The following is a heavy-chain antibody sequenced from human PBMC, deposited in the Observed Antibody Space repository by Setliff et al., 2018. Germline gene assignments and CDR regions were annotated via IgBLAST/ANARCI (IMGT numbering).Heavy chain of an antibody. J-gene: IGHJ4*02. Sequence: ASVKVSCKASGYTFTTYGIIWVRQAPGQGLEWMGWTSAYNDNTNYAQRLQGRVTMTTDTSTSTAYMELRGLSSDDTAVYYCARAPSSIGVGGSLLHWGQGALVTVSS. CDR3: ARAPSSIGVGGSLLH. CDR1: GYTFTTYG. V-gene: IGHV1-18*01. CDR2: TSAYNDNT. D-gene: IGHD6-19*01.